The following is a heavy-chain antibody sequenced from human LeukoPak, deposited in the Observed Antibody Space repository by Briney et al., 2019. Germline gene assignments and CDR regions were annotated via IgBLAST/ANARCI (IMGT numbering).Heavy chain of an antibody. CDR1: GFTFSNYW. V-gene: IGHV3-7*03. J-gene: IGHJ3*02. D-gene: IGHD6-6*01. CDR2: IKDDGSGK. Sequence: GGSLRLSCAASGFTFSNYWMSWVRQAPGKGLEWVANIKDDGSGKYYVDSLKGRFTISRDNAKNSLYLQMNSLRSEDTAVYYCARGELEQLGSSAFDIWGQGTMVTVSS. CDR3: ARGELEQLGSSAFDI.